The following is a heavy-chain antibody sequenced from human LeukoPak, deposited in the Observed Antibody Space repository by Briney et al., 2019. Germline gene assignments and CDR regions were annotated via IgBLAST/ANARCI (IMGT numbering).Heavy chain of an antibody. Sequence: PSETLSLTCAVYGGSFSGYYWSWIRQPPGKGREWIGEINHSGSTNYNPSLKSRVTISVDTSKNQFSLKLSSVTAADTAVYYCARRHDSRGIGAFDIWGQGTMVTVSS. V-gene: IGHV4-34*01. CDR2: INHSGST. J-gene: IGHJ3*02. CDR1: GGSFSGYY. D-gene: IGHD3-22*01. CDR3: ARRHDSRGIGAFDI.